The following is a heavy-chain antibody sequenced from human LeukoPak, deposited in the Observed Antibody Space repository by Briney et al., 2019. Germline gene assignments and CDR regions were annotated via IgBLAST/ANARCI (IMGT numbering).Heavy chain of an antibody. D-gene: IGHD2-15*01. CDR2: IWYDGSKE. CDR1: EFTFSNCG. CDR3: ARGTDISPNWFDP. V-gene: IGHV3-33*01. J-gene: IGHJ5*02. Sequence: GGSLRLSCAASEFTFSNCGMHWVRQAPGKGLEWVAIIWYDGSKEYYGDSVKGRFTVSRDNSKTTTYLQMDSLRAEDTAMYYYARGTDISPNWFDPWGQGTLVTVSS.